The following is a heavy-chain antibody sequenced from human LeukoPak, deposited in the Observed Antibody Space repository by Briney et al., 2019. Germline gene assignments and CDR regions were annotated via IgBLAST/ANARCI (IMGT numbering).Heavy chain of an antibody. Sequence: SVKVSCKASGGTFSSYAISWVRQASGQGLEWMGGIIPIFGTANYAQKFQGRVTITADESTSTAYMELSSLRSEDTAVYYCARLPLRSIAVGYYGMDVWGQGTTVTVSS. J-gene: IGHJ6*02. V-gene: IGHV1-69*13. D-gene: IGHD6-6*01. CDR1: GGTFSSYA. CDR3: ARLPLRSIAVGYYGMDV. CDR2: IIPIFGTA.